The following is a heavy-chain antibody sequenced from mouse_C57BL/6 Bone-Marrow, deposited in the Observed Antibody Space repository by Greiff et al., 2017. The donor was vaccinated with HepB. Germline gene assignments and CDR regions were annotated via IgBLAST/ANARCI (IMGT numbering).Heavy chain of an antibody. CDR3: ARGVLRSYWYFDV. Sequence: QVQLQQPGAELVKPGASVKLSCKASGYTFTSYWMHWVKQRPGQGLEWIGMIHPNSGSTNYNEKFKSKATLTVDKSSSTAYMQLSSLTSEDSAVYYCARGVLRSYWYFDVWGTGTTVTVSS. CDR2: IHPNSGST. V-gene: IGHV1-64*01. CDR1: GYTFTSYW. J-gene: IGHJ1*03. D-gene: IGHD1-1*01.